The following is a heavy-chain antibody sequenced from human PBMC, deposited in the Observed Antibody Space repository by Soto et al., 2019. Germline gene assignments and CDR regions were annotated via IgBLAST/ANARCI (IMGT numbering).Heavy chain of an antibody. J-gene: IGHJ3*01. CDR3: ARGVRGHYGFDV. D-gene: IGHD3-10*01. CDR2: IKFDGSSA. Sequence: EVQLVESGGGLVQPGGSLRLSCAASGFTFSDYWIHWVRQAPGKGLVWVSRIKFDGSSANYADSVKGRFTISRDNARDTVYLEMNRLRAEDTAVYYCARGVRGHYGFDVWGQGTLVTVSS. CDR1: GFTFSDYW. V-gene: IGHV3-74*01.